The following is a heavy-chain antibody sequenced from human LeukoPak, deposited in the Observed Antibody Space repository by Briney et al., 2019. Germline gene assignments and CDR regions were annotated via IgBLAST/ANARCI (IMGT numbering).Heavy chain of an antibody. J-gene: IGHJ4*02. Sequence: SETLSLTCTVSGGSISSYYWSWIRQPPGKGLEWIGYIYHSGSTYYNPSLKSRVTISVDTSKNQFSLKLSSVTAADTAVYYCARSRWRYYFDYWGQGTLVTVSS. D-gene: IGHD4-23*01. CDR2: IYHSGST. V-gene: IGHV4-4*09. CDR3: ARSRWRYYFDY. CDR1: GGSISSYY.